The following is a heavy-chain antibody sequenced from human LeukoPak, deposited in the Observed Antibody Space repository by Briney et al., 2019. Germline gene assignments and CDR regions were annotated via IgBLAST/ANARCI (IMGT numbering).Heavy chain of an antibody. Sequence: PGGSLRLSCAASGFTFSSYGMHWVRQAPGKGLEWVAVISYDGSNKYYADSVKGRFTISRDNSKNTLYPQMNSLRAEDTAVYYCAKDQGRSDYWGQGTLVTVSS. CDR1: GFTFSSYG. V-gene: IGHV3-30*18. J-gene: IGHJ4*02. CDR2: ISYDGSNK. CDR3: AKDQGRSDY.